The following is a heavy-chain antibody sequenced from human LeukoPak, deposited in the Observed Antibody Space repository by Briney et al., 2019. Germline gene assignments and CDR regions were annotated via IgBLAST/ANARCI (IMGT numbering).Heavy chain of an antibody. CDR2: INHDGSDA. CDR1: GFTFSPFW. J-gene: IGHJ4*02. V-gene: IGHV3-74*01. Sequence: GGSLRLSCGASGFTFSPFWMHWVRQSPGKGLVWVSRINHDGSDAIYADSVKGRFAISRDNAKNTLYLQMNSLRADDTAVYYCASLAEYCSSTSCYKRGGGDYWGQGTLVTVSS. CDR3: ASLAEYCSSTSCYKRGGGDY. D-gene: IGHD2-2*02.